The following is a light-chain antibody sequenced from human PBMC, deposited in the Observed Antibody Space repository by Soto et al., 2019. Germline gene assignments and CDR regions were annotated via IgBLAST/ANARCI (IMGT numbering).Light chain of an antibody. CDR2: KAS. J-gene: IGKJ2*03. Sequence: DIQMTQSPSTLSASVGDRVTITCRASQNIDHWLAWYQQKPGKAPNLLIYKASTLESGVPSRFSGKESGTEFTLTISRLQPDDFATSYCQQYKSYSLYSFGQGTKLES. CDR1: QNIDHW. V-gene: IGKV1-5*03. CDR3: QQYKSYSLYS.